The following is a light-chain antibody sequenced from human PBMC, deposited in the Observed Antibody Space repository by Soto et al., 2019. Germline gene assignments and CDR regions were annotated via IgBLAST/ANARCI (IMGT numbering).Light chain of an antibody. J-gene: IGLJ1*01. CDR3: SSYTSNTTLV. CDR2: EGR. Sequence: QSVLTQSASVSGSPGQSITISCTGTSSDVGAYSSVSWFQQHPGKTPRLMIYEGRSRPSGVSNRFSGSKSGNTASLTISGLQAEDEADYYCSSYTSNTTLVFGTGTKVTVL. CDR1: SSDVGAYSS. V-gene: IGLV2-14*01.